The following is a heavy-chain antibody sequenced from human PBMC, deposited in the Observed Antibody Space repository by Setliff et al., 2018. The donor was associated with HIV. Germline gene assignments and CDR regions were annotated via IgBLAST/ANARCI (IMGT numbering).Heavy chain of an antibody. Sequence: PSQTLSLPCAISGDSVSSNSAAWNWIRQSPSRGLEWLGRTYYRSKWNTDYAVSVESRITINPDTSKNQFSLQLNSVTPEDTAVYYCARGGDWDYNYYMDVRDKGTTVTVSS. V-gene: IGHV6-1*01. CDR2: TYYRSKWNT. CDR1: GDSVSSNSAA. J-gene: IGHJ6*03. D-gene: IGHD3-16*01. CDR3: ARGGDWDYNYYMDV.